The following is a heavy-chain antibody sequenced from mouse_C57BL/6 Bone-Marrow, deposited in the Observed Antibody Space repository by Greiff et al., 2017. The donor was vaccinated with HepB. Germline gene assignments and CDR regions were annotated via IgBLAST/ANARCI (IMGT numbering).Heavy chain of an antibody. CDR3: ARKTYYRDYFDY. J-gene: IGHJ2*01. CDR1: GYTFTDYY. Sequence: VQLQQSGPELVKPGASVKISCKASGYTFTDYYMNWVKQSHGKSLEWIGDINPNNGGTSYNQKFKGKATLTVDKSSSTAYMELRSLTSEDSAVYYCARKTYYRDYFDYWGQGTTLTVSS. D-gene: IGHD2-14*01. CDR2: INPNNGGT. V-gene: IGHV1-26*01.